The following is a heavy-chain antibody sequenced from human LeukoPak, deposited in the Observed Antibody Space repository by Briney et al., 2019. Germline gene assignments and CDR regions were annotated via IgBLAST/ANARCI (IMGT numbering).Heavy chain of an antibody. CDR1: GFTFNTYR. CDR3: VRDLYYYDSSGYYRGLDY. V-gene: IGHV3-7*01. D-gene: IGHD3-22*01. Sequence: GGSLRLSCAASGFTFNTYRMSWVRQAPGKGLEWVANIKHDGSEENYVDSVKGRFTISRDNAKGSLSLQMNSLRGEDTAVYYCVRDLYYYDSSGYYRGLDYWGQGTLVTVSS. CDR2: IKHDGSEE. J-gene: IGHJ4*02.